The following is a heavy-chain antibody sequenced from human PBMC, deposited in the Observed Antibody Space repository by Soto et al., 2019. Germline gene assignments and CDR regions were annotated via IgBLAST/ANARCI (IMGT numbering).Heavy chain of an antibody. D-gene: IGHD2-15*01. J-gene: IGHJ4*02. V-gene: IGHV3-74*01. CDR2: IDPYDTGI. CDR1: GCAFRSEW. CDR3: TSDTFGATHS. Sequence: PWVSLRLSCAASGCAFRSEWMHWVRQAPGKGLVWVSRIDPYDTGITYADSVKGRFTISRDNAKKTLYLQINSLRAEDTAVYDCTSDTFGATHSWRPGTLVTVSS.